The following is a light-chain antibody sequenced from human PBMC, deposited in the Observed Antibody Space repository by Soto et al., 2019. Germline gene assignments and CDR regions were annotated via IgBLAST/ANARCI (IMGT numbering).Light chain of an antibody. CDR2: DVT. J-gene: IGLJ7*01. V-gene: IGLV2-11*01. CDR3: CSYAGSFSLV. CDR1: SGDVGGYNY. Sequence: QSVLTQPRSVSGSPGQSVTISCTGTSGDVGGYNYVSWYQQHPGKAPKVMIYDVTKRPSGVPDRFSGSKSGNTASLAISGLQAEDEADYYCCSYAGSFSLVFGGGTQLTVL.